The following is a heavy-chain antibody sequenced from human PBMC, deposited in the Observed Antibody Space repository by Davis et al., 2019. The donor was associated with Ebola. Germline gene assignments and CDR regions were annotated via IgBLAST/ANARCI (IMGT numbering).Heavy chain of an antibody. D-gene: IGHD6-19*01. J-gene: IGHJ4*02. CDR1: GFTFDDYA. CDR2: SRNKANSYTT. Sequence: PGGSLRLSCAASGFTFDDYAMHWVRQAPGKGLEWLGRSRNKANSYTTEFAASVKGRFSISRDDLKNSLYLQMNSLKTEDTAVYYCTRGRGAVGGDYWGQGTLVTVSS. V-gene: IGHV3-72*01. CDR3: TRGRGAVGGDY.